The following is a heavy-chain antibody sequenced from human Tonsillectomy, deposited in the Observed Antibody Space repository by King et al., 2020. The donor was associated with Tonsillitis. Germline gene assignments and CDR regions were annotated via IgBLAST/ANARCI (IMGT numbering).Heavy chain of an antibody. D-gene: IGHD4-17*01. CDR2: IYPGDSDT. V-gene: IGHV5-51*03. CDR1: GYSFSNSW. Sequence: VQLVESGAEVKKPGESLKISCMGSGYSFSNSWIAWVRQVPGKGLEWMGIIYPGDSDTRYSPSFQGQVTISADKSIGTAYLQWSSLKASDTAMYYCARSTVTTADLGYWGQGTLVSVSS. CDR3: ARSTVTTADLGY. J-gene: IGHJ4*02.